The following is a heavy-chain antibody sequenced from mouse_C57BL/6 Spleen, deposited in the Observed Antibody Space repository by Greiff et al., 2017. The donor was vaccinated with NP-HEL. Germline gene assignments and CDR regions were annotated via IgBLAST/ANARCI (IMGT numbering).Heavy chain of an antibody. Sequence: QVQLKQPGAELVKPGASVKLSCKASGYTFTSYWMHWVKQRPGRGLEWIGRFDPNSGGTKYNEKFKSKATLTVDKPSSTAYMQLSSLTSEDSAVYYGARHHSPYSKGFAYGGQGTLVTVSA. J-gene: IGHJ3*01. CDR2: FDPNSGGT. CDR1: GYTFTSYW. V-gene: IGHV1-72*01. CDR3: ARHHSPYSKGFAY. D-gene: IGHD2-5*01.